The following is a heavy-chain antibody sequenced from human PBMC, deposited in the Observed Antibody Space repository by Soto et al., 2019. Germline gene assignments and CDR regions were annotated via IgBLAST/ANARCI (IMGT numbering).Heavy chain of an antibody. Sequence: SETLSLTCTVSGGSISSSSYYWGWIRQPPGKGLEWIGSIYYSGSTYYNPSLKSRVTISVDTSKNQFSLKLSSVTAADTAVYYCARPMSGSYIYFDYWGQGTLVTVSS. V-gene: IGHV4-39*01. CDR2: IYYSGST. J-gene: IGHJ4*02. D-gene: IGHD1-26*01. CDR3: ARPMSGSYIYFDY. CDR1: GGSISSSSYY.